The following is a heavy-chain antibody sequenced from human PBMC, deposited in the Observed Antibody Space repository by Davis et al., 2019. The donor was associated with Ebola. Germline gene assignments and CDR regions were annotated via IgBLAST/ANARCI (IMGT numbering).Heavy chain of an antibody. CDR2: IIPILGIA. CDR3: ARVIQSEDAFDI. J-gene: IGHJ3*02. D-gene: IGHD4-11*01. CDR1: GGTFSKYA. V-gene: IGHV1-69*04. Sequence: AASVKVSCKASGGTFSKYAISWVRQAPGQGLEWMGRIIPILGIANYAQKFQGRVTITADKSTSTAYMELSSLRSEDTAVYYCARVIQSEDAFDIWGQGTMVTVSS.